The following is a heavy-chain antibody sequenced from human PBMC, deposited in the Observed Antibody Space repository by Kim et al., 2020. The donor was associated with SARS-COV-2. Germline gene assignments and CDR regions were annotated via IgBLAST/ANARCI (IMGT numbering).Heavy chain of an antibody. CDR2: IWYDGSNK. D-gene: IGHD5-18*01. V-gene: IGHV3-33*01. Sequence: GGSLRLSCAASGFTFSSYGMHWVRQAPGKGLEWVAVIWYDGSNKYYADSVKGRFTISRDNSKNTLYLQMNSLRAEDTAVYYCARDEGGYSYGYPYYYYYYGMDVWGQGTTVTVSS. J-gene: IGHJ6*02. CDR1: GFTFSSYG. CDR3: ARDEGGYSYGYPYYYYYYGMDV.